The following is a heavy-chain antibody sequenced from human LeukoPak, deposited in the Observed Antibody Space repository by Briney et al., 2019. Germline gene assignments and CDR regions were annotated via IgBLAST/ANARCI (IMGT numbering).Heavy chain of an antibody. CDR2: IDSDGSDT. V-gene: IGHV3-74*01. CDR1: GFTFSSYW. D-gene: IGHD5-24*01. J-gene: IGHJ4*02. Sequence: GGSLRLSCAASGFTFSSYWMYWVRQAPGKGLVWVSRIDSDGSDTTYADSVKGRFTISRDNAKNTLYLQMNSLRAEDTAVYYCARAGYNWEHDYWGQGTLVTASS. CDR3: ARAGYNWEHDY.